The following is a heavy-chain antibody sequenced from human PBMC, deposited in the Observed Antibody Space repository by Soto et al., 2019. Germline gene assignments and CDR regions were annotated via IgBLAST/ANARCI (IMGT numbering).Heavy chain of an antibody. J-gene: IGHJ6*02. CDR3: VKDHKGIVVAGNYYYYGMDV. CDR2: ISYDGSNK. V-gene: IGHV3-30*18. CDR1: GFTFSSYG. Sequence: QVQLVESGGGVVQPGRSLRLSCAASGFTFSSYGMHWVRQAPGKGLEWVAVISYDGSNKYHADSVKGRFTISRDNSKNTLYLQMNSLRAEDTAVYYCVKDHKGIVVAGNYYYYGMDVWGQGTTVTVSS. D-gene: IGHD6-19*01.